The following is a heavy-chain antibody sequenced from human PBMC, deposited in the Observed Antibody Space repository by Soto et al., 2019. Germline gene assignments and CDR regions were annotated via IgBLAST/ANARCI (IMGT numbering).Heavy chain of an antibody. D-gene: IGHD1-20*01. CDR1: GFTFSSYG. V-gene: IGHV3-30*03. J-gene: IGHJ4*02. CDR2: ISYDGSNK. CDR3: ASLGANWNDPVDY. Sequence: QVQLVESGGGVVQPGRSLRLSCAASGFTFSSYGMHWVRQARGKGLEWVAVISYDGSNKYYADSVKGRFTISRDNSKNTLYLQMNSLRAEDTAVYYCASLGANWNDPVDYWGQGTLVTVSS.